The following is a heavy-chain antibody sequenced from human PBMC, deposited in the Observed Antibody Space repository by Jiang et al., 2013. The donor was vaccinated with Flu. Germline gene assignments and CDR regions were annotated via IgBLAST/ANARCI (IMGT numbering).Heavy chain of an antibody. CDR3: ARLTPRVVVTADDLDY. Sequence: EWIGSIYYSGSTYYNPSLKSRVTISVDTSKNQFSLKLSSVTAADTAVYYCARLTPRVVVTADDLDYWGQGTLVTVSS. J-gene: IGHJ4*02. V-gene: IGHV4-39*01. D-gene: IGHD2-21*02. CDR2: IYYSGST.